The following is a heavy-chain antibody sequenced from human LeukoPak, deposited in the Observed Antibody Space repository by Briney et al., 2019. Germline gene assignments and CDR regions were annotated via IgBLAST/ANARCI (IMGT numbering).Heavy chain of an antibody. CDR2: IIPIFGTA. D-gene: IGHD3-22*01. V-gene: IGHV1-69*13. CDR1: GGTXSSYA. J-gene: IGHJ4*02. CDR3: ARDRYYDSSGHDY. Sequence: GASVKVSCKASGGTXSSYAISWVRQAPGQGLEWMGGIIPIFGTANYAQKFQGRVTITADESTSTAYMELSSLRSDDTAVYYCARDRYYDSSGHDYWGQGTLVTVSS.